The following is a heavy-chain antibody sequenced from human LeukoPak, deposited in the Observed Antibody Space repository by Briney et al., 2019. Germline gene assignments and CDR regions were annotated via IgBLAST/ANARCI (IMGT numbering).Heavy chain of an antibody. CDR1: GFTFSSYG. CDR2: ISYDGGNK. Sequence: GGSLRLSCAASGFTFSSYGMHWVRQAPGKGLEWVAVISYDGGNKYYADSVKGRFTISRDNSKNTLYLQMNSLRAEDTAVYYCAKDRVQWLVDYWGQGTLVTVSS. CDR3: AKDRVQWLVDY. J-gene: IGHJ4*02. V-gene: IGHV3-30*18. D-gene: IGHD6-19*01.